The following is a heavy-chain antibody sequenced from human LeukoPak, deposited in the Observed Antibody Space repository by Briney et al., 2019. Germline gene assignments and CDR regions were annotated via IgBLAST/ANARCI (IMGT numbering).Heavy chain of an antibody. V-gene: IGHV1-69*06. CDR2: IIPIFGTA. D-gene: IGHD6-13*01. CDR1: GGTFSSYA. J-gene: IGHJ5*02. Sequence: ASVKVSCKASGGTFSSYAISWVRQAPGQGLEWMGGIIPIFGTANYAQKFQGRVTITADKSTSTAYMELSSLRSEDTAVYYCATDGIAAAGLYNWFDPWGQGTLVTVSS. CDR3: ATDGIAAAGLYNWFDP.